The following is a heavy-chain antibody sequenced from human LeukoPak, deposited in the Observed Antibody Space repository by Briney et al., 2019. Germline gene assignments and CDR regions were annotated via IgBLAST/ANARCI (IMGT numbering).Heavy chain of an antibody. CDR2: ISGSGGST. D-gene: IGHD3-10*01. CDR3: AKDLGSYYYGSGSLRGWFDP. CDR1: GFTFSSYA. V-gene: IGHV3-23*01. J-gene: IGHJ5*02. Sequence: GGSLRLSCAASGFTFSSYAMSWVRQAPGKGLEWVSAISGSGGSTYYADSVKGRFTISRDNSKNTLYLQMNSLRSEDTAVYYCAKDLGSYYYGSGSLRGWFDPWGQGTLVTVSS.